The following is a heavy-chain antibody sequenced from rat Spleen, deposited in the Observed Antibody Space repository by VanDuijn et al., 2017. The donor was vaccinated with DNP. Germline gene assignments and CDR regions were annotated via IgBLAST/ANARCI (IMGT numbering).Heavy chain of an antibody. Sequence: EVQLVETGGDLVKSGRSLKLSCVASGFTFSNYWMYWIRQAPGKGLEWVASINTDGDSTAYPDSVKGRFTISRHNAENTIYLQMNSLRSEDTATYYCAKERQGGYGMDVWGQGTSVTVSS. V-gene: IGHV5-58*01. J-gene: IGHJ4*01. CDR2: INTDGDST. CDR1: GFTFSNYW. CDR3: AKERQGGYGMDV.